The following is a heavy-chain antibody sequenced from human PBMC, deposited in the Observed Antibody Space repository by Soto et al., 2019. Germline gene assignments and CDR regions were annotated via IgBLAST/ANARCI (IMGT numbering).Heavy chain of an antibody. J-gene: IGHJ6*04. CDR3: ARDLISIPGDV. V-gene: IGHV4-59*01. CDR1: GGSISSYY. CDR2: IYYTGST. Sequence: PSXTRSLTCTVSGGSISSYYWSWIRQPPGKGLEWIGYIYYTGSTNYNPSLESRVTISLDTSKNQFSLNLRSVTAADTAVYYCARDLISIPGDVWGKGTTVTVSS. D-gene: IGHD2-21*01.